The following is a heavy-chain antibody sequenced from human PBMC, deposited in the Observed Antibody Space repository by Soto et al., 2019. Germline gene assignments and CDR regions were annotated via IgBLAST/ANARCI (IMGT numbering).Heavy chain of an antibody. CDR3: ARDLGPYGSGSYPYNWFDP. Sequence: QVQLVQSGAEVKKPGASVKVSCKASGYTFTGYYMHWVRQAPGQGLEWMGWINPNSGGTNYAQKVQGWGNMTRDTAISTAYMGLSRLRSDDTAVYYCARDLGPYGSGSYPYNWFDPWGQGTLVTVSS. D-gene: IGHD3-10*01. CDR2: INPNSGGT. J-gene: IGHJ5*02. V-gene: IGHV1-2*04. CDR1: GYTFTGYY.